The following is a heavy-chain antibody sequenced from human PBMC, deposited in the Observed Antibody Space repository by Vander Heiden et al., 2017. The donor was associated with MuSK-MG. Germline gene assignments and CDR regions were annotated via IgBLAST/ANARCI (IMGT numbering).Heavy chain of an antibody. Sequence: QLQLQESGPGLVKPSETLSLTCTVSGGPISSSSYYWGWIRQPPGKGLEWIGSIYYSGSTYYNPSLKSRVTISVDTSKNQFSLKLSSVTAADTAVYYCARISDYVWGSYRYGFDYWGQGTLVTVSS. D-gene: IGHD3-16*02. V-gene: IGHV4-39*01. CDR1: GGPISSSSYY. CDR3: ARISDYVWGSYRYGFDY. J-gene: IGHJ4*02. CDR2: IYYSGST.